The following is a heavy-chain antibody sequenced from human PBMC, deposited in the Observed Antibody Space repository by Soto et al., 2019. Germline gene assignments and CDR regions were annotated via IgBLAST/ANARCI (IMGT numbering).Heavy chain of an antibody. J-gene: IGHJ4*02. V-gene: IGHV1-2*02. CDR1: GYTFTGYY. CDR2: INPKSGGT. Sequence: ASVKVSCKASGYTFTGYYMHWVRQAPGQGLEWMGWINPKSGGTNYAQKFQGRVTMTRXXXXXXAXMXLXXXXSDDTAVYYCARVVQQLVADYWGQGTLVTVSS. D-gene: IGHD6-6*01. CDR3: ARVVQQLVADY.